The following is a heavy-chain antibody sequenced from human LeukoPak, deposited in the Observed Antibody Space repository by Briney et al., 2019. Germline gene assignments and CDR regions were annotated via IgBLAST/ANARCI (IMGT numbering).Heavy chain of an antibody. Sequence: KPSETLSLTCTVSGYSISSGYYWGWIRQPPGKGLEWIGSIYHSGRTFYNPSLKSRVTISVDTSKNQFSLKLSSVTAADTAVYYCARGGWNKFDYWGQGTLVTVSS. D-gene: IGHD3-22*01. CDR3: ARGGWNKFDY. V-gene: IGHV4-38-2*02. CDR1: GYSISSGYY. J-gene: IGHJ4*02. CDR2: IYHSGRT.